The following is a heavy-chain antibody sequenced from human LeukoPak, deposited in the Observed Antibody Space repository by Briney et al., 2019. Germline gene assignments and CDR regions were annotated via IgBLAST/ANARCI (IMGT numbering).Heavy chain of an antibody. J-gene: IGHJ4*02. CDR2: ISGSGGST. D-gene: IGHD3-3*01. Sequence: PGGSLRFSCAASGFTFSSYAMSWVRQAPGKGLEWVSAISGSGGSTYYADSVKGRFTISRDNSKNTLYLQMNSLRAEDTAVYYCAKGPTYYDFWSGYYWGQGTLVTVSS. CDR1: GFTFSSYA. V-gene: IGHV3-23*01. CDR3: AKGPTYYDFWSGYY.